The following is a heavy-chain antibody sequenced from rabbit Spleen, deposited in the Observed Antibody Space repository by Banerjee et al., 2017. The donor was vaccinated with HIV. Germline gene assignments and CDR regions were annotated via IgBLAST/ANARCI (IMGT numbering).Heavy chain of an antibody. CDR3: ARDTSSSFSSYGMDL. Sequence: LEESGGDLVKPGASLTLTCTASGFSFSSSDYMCWVRQAPGKGLEWIACIDAGSSGFTYFASWAKGRFTISKTSSTTVTLQMTSLTAADTATYFCARDTSSSFSSYGMDLWGPGTLVAVS. J-gene: IGHJ6*01. V-gene: IGHV1S40*01. CDR1: GFSFSSSDY. CDR2: IDAGSSGFT. D-gene: IGHD1-1*01.